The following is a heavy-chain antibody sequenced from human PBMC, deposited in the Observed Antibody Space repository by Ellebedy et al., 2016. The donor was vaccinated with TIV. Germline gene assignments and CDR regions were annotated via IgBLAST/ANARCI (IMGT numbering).Heavy chain of an antibody. CDR3: VRGGGSLDY. J-gene: IGHJ4*02. D-gene: IGHD1-26*01. CDR2: IKLDGSDK. Sequence: GESLKISXAASGFTFSSHWMSWVRQAPGKGLEWVANIKLDGSDKYYVDSVKGRFTISRDNAENSLYLQMNSLRAEDTAVYYCVRGGGSLDYWGQGTLVTVSS. CDR1: GFTFSSHW. V-gene: IGHV3-7*03.